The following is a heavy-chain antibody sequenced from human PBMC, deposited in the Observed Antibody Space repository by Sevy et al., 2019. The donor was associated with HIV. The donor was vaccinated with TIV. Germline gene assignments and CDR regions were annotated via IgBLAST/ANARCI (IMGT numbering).Heavy chain of an antibody. CDR2: ISSSSSYI. CDR3: ARDGDYYDSSLFDY. Sequence: GGSLRLSCAASGFTFNSYSMNWVRQAPGKGLEWVSSISSSSSYIYYADSVKGRFTISRDNAKNSLYLQMNSLRAEDTAVYYCARDGDYYDSSLFDYWGQGTLVTVSS. D-gene: IGHD3-22*01. V-gene: IGHV3-21*01. J-gene: IGHJ4*02. CDR1: GFTFNSYS.